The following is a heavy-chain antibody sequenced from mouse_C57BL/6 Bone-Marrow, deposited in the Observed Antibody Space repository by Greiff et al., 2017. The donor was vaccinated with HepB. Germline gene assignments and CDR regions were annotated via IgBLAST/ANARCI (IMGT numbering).Heavy chain of an antibody. V-gene: IGHV1-15*01. Sequence: VQLQQSGAELVRPGASVTLSCKASGYTFTDYEMHWVKQTPVHGLEWIGAIDPETGGTSYNQKFKGKATFTVDKSSSTAYMELRSLTSEDSAVYYCARSRFITTVVAPFDYWGQGTTLTVSS. CDR2: IDPETGGT. CDR1: GYTFTDYE. J-gene: IGHJ2*01. D-gene: IGHD1-1*01. CDR3: ARSRFITTVVAPFDY.